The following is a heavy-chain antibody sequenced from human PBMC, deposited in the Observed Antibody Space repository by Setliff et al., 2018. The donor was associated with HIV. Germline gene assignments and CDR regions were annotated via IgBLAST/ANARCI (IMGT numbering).Heavy chain of an antibody. CDR2: IGTAADT. Sequence: GGSLRLSCAASGFTFSSYDMFWVRQVAGKGLEWVSAIGTAADTFYPASVKGRFIISRENAKNSLYLQMNSLRVGDTAVYYCARRFLTVHMDVWGKGTTVTVSS. J-gene: IGHJ6*03. CDR1: GFTFSSYD. D-gene: IGHD3-9*01. V-gene: IGHV3-13*01. CDR3: ARRFLTVHMDV.